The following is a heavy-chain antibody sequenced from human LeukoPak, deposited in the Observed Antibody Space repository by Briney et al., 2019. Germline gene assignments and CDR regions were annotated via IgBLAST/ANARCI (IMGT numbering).Heavy chain of an antibody. CDR3: AGGDPFNYYMDV. D-gene: IGHD4-17*01. CDR2: LIPLLGTT. J-gene: IGHJ6*03. CDR1: GATFSGYA. V-gene: IGHV1-69*05. Sequence: ASVKVSCKASGATFSGYAISWVRQAPGQGIEWMGGLIPLLGTTNCTRRFQGRITISTDESTTTAYMELSGLTFEDTAVYYCAGGDPFNYYMDVWGRGTTVSV.